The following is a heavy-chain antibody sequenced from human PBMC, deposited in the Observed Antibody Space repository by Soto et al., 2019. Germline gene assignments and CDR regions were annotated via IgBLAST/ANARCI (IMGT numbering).Heavy chain of an antibody. J-gene: IGHJ4*01. D-gene: IGHD3-3*01. Sequence: QVQLVQSGTAVRKPGASVNVSCKASGYIITAYSIHWLRQAPGQRPEWVGWINAGHGDTKYSKRLHDRXXXXXXTXXXXXXXXXXXXXXXXXXVYYXARGERNHDFWSGYFGRFDSWGXXT. V-gene: IGHV1-3*01. CDR3: ARGERNHDFWSGYFGRFDS. CDR1: GYIITAYS. CDR2: INAGHGDT.